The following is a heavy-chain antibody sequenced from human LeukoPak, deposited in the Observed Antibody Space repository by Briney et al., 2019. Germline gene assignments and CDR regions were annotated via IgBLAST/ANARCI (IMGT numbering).Heavy chain of an antibody. CDR2: ISYDGSNK. Sequence: GGSLRLSCAVSGFTFSSYAMHWVRQAPGKGLEWVAVISYDGSNKYYADSVKGRFTISRDNSKNTLYLQMNSLRAEDTAVYYCARENSDGGYFDYWGQGTLVTVSS. V-gene: IGHV3-30*04. CDR1: GFTFSSYA. D-gene: IGHD2-15*01. CDR3: ARENSDGGYFDY. J-gene: IGHJ4*02.